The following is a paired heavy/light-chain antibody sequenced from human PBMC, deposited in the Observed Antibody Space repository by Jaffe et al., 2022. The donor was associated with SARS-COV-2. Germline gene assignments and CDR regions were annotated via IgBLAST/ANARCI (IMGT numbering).Light chain of an antibody. CDR1: QIINSY. J-gene: IGKJ2*01. Sequence: DIQMTQSPSSLSASVGDRVTITCRASQIINSYLNWYQQKPGKAPKLLIYAASSLQSGVPSRFSGSGSGTDFTLTISSLQPEDFATYYCQQSYSTPQTFGQGTKLEIK. CDR2: AAS. CDR3: QQSYSTPQT. V-gene: IGKV1-39*01.
Heavy chain of an antibody. Sequence: EVQLVESGGGLVKPGGSLRLSCAASGFTFSNAWMSWVRQAPGKGLEWVGRIKSKTDGGTTDDAAPVKGRFTISRDDSKNTLYLQMNSLKTEDTAVYYCTTDMRYQLLYGQNLDVWGQGTTVTVSS. CDR2: IKSKTDGGTT. D-gene: IGHD2-2*02. V-gene: IGHV3-15*01. CDR3: TTDMRYQLLYGQNLDV. J-gene: IGHJ6*02. CDR1: GFTFSNAW.